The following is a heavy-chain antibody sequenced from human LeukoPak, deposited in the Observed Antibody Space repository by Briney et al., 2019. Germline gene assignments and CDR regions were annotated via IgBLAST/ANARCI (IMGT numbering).Heavy chain of an antibody. V-gene: IGHV3-23*01. Sequence: GGSLRLSCAASGFTVSSNYMSWVRQAPGKGLEWVSAISGSGGSTYYADSVKGRFTISRDNAKNSLYLQMNSLRAEDTAVYYCARDVRFLEWLLSYFDYWGQGTLVTVSS. J-gene: IGHJ4*02. CDR2: ISGSGGST. CDR3: ARDVRFLEWLLSYFDY. CDR1: GFTVSSNY. D-gene: IGHD3-3*01.